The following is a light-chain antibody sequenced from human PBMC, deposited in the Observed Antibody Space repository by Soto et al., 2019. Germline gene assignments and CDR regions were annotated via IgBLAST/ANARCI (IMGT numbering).Light chain of an antibody. CDR1: QSLLHSNGYTY. J-gene: IGKJ1*01. CDR2: LGS. CDR3: MQALQTPRT. V-gene: IGKV2-28*01. Sequence: DIVMTQSPLSLPVTPGEPASISCRSSQSLLHSNGYTYLDWYLQKPGQSPQLLIYLGSNRASGVADRFSGSGSGTAFTLKISRVEAEDVWVYYCMQALQTPRTFGQGTKVEIK.